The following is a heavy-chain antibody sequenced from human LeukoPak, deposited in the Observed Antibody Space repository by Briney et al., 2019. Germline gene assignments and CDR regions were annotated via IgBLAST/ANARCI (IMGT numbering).Heavy chain of an antibody. CDR3: VRDNRSYNFDY. CDR1: GFTFSRYW. Sequence: GGSLRLSCAASGFTFSRYWMHWVRQAPGKGLGWVSCIRSDGSTTSIADSAKGRFTISRDNGKNTVYLQMNSLRAEDTAVYYCVRDNRSYNFDYWGQGTLVTVSS. D-gene: IGHD1-26*01. V-gene: IGHV3-74*01. CDR2: IRSDGSTT. J-gene: IGHJ4*02.